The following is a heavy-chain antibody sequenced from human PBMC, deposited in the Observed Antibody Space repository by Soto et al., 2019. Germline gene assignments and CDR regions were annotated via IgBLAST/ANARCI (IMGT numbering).Heavy chain of an antibody. CDR1: GFTFRAYW. CDR3: ARRRGGTGRKLDY. CDR2: IDQDGSGK. V-gene: IGHV3-7*05. D-gene: IGHD3-16*01. J-gene: IGHJ4*02. Sequence: EVPLVESGGGLVQRGGSLRLSCAASGFTFRAYWMSWVRQAPGKGLEWVANIDQDGSGKYYVDSVRGRFTISRDNAHNSLYLQTHSLRDEDPAVYFCARRRGGTGRKLDYWGQGTLVTVSS.